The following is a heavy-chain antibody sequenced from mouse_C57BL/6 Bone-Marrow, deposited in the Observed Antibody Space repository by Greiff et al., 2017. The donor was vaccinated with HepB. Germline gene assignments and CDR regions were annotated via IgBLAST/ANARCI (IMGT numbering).Heavy chain of an antibody. J-gene: IGHJ2*01. CDR2: IDPNSGGT. Sequence: VQLQQPGAELVKPGASVKLSCKASGYTFTSYWMHWVKQRPGRGLEWIGGIDPNSGGTKYNEKFKSKATLTVDEPSSTAYMQLSSLTSEDSAVYYCAREGIYYYGRHFDDWGQGTTLTVSS. D-gene: IGHD1-1*01. CDR3: AREGIYYYGRHFDD. CDR1: GYTFTSYW. V-gene: IGHV1-72*01.